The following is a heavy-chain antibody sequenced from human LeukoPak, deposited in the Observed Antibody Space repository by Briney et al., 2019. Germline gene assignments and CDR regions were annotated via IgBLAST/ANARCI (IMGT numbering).Heavy chain of an antibody. V-gene: IGHV1-18*01. CDR3: AKAGSGWYYFDY. D-gene: IGHD6-19*01. Sequence: ASVKVPCKASGYTFTSYGISWVRQAPGQGLEWMGWINTYNGNTNYAQKIQGRVTMTTDTSTSTAYMELRSLRSDDTAVYFCAKAGSGWYYFDYWGQGTLVTVSS. J-gene: IGHJ4*02. CDR1: GYTFTSYG. CDR2: INTYNGNT.